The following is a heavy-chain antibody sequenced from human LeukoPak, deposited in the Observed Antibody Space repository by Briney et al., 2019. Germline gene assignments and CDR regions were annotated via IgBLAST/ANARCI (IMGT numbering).Heavy chain of an antibody. J-gene: IGHJ6*02. CDR3: ARDYYGSGKLRLNYYYGMDV. D-gene: IGHD3-10*01. Sequence: SETLSLTCTVSGGSISSSSYYWGWIRQPPGKGLEWIGSIFYSGSTYYNPSLKSRVTISVDTSKNQFSLRLSSVTAADTAVYYCARDYYGSGKLRLNYYYGMDVWGQGTTVTVSS. CDR1: GGSISSSSYY. CDR2: IFYSGST. V-gene: IGHV4-39*07.